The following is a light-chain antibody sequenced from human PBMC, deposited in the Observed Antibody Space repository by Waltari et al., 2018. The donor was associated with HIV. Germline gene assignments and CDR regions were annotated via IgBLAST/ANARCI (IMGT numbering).Light chain of an antibody. CDR3: HQYETSPLT. CDR1: QRLNSNY. CDR2: GTS. Sequence: EVVLTQSPGTLSLSPGERATLSCRASQRLNSNYLAWYQQTPGQAPRILIYGTSTRATGIPDRFSGSGSGTDFALTISRLEPEDFAVYFCHQYETSPLTFGGGTRVEV. J-gene: IGKJ4*01. V-gene: IGKV3-20*01.